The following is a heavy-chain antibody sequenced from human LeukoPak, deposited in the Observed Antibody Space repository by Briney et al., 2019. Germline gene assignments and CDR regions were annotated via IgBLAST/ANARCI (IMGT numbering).Heavy chain of an antibody. CDR1: GGTFSSYA. D-gene: IGHD6-19*01. J-gene: IGHJ4*02. Sequence: GSSVKVSCKASGGTFSSYAISWVRQAPGQGLEWMGWISAYNGNTNYAQKLQGRVTMTTDTSTSTAYMELRSLRSDDTAVYYCARDPKAVAAFDYWGQGTLVTVSS. CDR2: ISAYNGNT. V-gene: IGHV1-18*01. CDR3: ARDPKAVAAFDY.